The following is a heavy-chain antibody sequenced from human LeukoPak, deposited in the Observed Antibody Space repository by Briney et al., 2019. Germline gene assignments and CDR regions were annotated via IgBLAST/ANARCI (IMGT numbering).Heavy chain of an antibody. V-gene: IGHV3-48*02. J-gene: IGHJ6*02. CDR2: ISVSTSTI. D-gene: IGHD4-23*01. CDR3: ARVVYGGNLYYCYGMGV. CDR1: GFTFSSYS. Sequence: PGGSLRLSCAASGFTFSSYSMNWVRQAPGKGLEWVSYISVSTSTIYYADSVKGRFTISRDNAKNSLYLQMNSLRDEDTAVYYCARVVYGGNLYYCYGMGVWGQGTTVTVSS.